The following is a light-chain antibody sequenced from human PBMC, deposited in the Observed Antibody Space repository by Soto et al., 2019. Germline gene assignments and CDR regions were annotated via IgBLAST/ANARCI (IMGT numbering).Light chain of an antibody. CDR1: QTIRSW. CDR3: QHYNSYSST. J-gene: IGKJ1*01. CDR2: KAS. Sequence: DIQMTQSPSTLSGSVGDRVTITCRASQTIRSWLAWYQQKPGKAPKLLIYKASTLKSGVPSRFSGSGSGTEFTRTISSLQPDDFATYFCQHYNSYSSTFGQGTKVDIK. V-gene: IGKV1-5*03.